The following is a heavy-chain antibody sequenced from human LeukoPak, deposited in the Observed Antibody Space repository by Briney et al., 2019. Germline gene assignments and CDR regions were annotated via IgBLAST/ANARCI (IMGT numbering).Heavy chain of an antibody. V-gene: IGHV4-59*01. Sequence: SETLSLTCTVSGGSISSYYWSWIRQPPGKGLEWIGYIYYSGSTNYNPSLKSRVTISVDTSKNQFSLKLSSVTAADTAVYYCVGPWPRYYYGSGSYQAFDIWGQGTMVTVSS. D-gene: IGHD3-10*01. CDR3: VGPWPRYYYGSGSYQAFDI. J-gene: IGHJ3*02. CDR2: IYYSGST. CDR1: GGSISSYY.